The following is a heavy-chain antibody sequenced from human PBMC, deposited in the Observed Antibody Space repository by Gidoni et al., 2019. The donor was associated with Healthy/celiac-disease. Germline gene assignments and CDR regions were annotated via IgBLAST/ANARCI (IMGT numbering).Heavy chain of an antibody. CDR3: ARVTVSRGPLRGSYYPGPLTLDYYGMDV. D-gene: IGHD1-26*01. Sequence: QVQLQESGPGLVKPSETLSLTCTVSGGSISSYYWSWIRQPPGKGLEWIGYIYYSGSTNYNPSLKSRVTISVDTSKNQFSLKLSSVTAADTAVYYCARVTVSRGPLRGSYYPGPLTLDYYGMDVWGQGTTVTVSS. V-gene: IGHV4-59*01. CDR2: IYYSGST. J-gene: IGHJ6*02. CDR1: GGSISSYY.